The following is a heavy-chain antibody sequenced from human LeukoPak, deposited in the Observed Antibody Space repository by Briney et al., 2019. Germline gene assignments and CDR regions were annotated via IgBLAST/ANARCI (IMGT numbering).Heavy chain of an antibody. Sequence: GGSLRLSCAASGLPFSSHWLSWFRQSPGKGLEWVAHIKQDGSEKYYVDSVKGRFTISRDNARNSQYLQMNSLRAEDTAVYYCASGGGWVFNNWGQGTLVTVSS. J-gene: IGHJ4*02. CDR2: IKQDGSEK. V-gene: IGHV3-7*01. D-gene: IGHD6-19*01. CDR1: GLPFSSHW. CDR3: ASGGGWVFNN.